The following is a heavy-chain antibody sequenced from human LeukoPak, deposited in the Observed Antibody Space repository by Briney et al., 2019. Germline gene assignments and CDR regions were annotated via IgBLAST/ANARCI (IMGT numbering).Heavy chain of an antibody. V-gene: IGHV1-2*02. CDR2: INPNSGGT. CDR1: GYTFTGYY. D-gene: IGHD6-19*01. CDR3: ARVGIAVAGTRGNFDY. Sequence: ASVRVSCKASGYTFTGYYMHWVRQAPGQGLEWMGWINPNSGGTNYAQKFQGRVTMTRDTSISTAYMEQSRLRSDDTAVYYCARVGIAVAGTRGNFDYWGQGTLVTVSS. J-gene: IGHJ4*02.